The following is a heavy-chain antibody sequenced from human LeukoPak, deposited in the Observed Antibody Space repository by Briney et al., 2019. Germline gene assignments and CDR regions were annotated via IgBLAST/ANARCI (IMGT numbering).Heavy chain of an antibody. V-gene: IGHV3-48*01. Sequence: GGSLRLSCAASGFTFSSYGMHWVRQAPGKGLEWLSYISSSSSAIYYADSVKGRFTISRDDAKNSLYLQMNSLRADDTAVYYCARNLNTADDYWGQGILVTVSS. J-gene: IGHJ4*02. CDR3: ARNLNTADDY. CDR1: GFTFSSYG. D-gene: IGHD5-18*01. CDR2: ISSSSSAI.